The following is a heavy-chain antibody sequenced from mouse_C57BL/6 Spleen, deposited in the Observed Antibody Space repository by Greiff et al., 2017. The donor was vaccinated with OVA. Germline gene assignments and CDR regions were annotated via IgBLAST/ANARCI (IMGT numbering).Heavy chain of an antibody. V-gene: IGHV8-12*01. CDR3: ARRGTTVVAPYWYFDV. Sequence: QVTLKESGPGILQSSQTLSLTCSFSGFSLSTSGLGVSWIRQPSGKGLEWLAHIYWDDDKRYNPSLKSRLTISKDTSRNQVFLKITSVDTADTATYYCARRGTTVVAPYWYFDVWGTGTTVTVSS. CDR1: GFSLSTSGLG. D-gene: IGHD1-1*01. J-gene: IGHJ1*03. CDR2: IYWDDDK.